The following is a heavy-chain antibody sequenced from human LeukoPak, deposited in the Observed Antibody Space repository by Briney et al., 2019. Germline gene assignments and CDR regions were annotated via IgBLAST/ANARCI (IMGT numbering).Heavy chain of an antibody. CDR2: IYHSGST. J-gene: IGHJ4*02. CDR3: ARGPHPFVPDDY. CDR1: GYSISSGYY. Sequence: SETLSLTCTVSGYSISSGYYWGWIRQPPGKGLEWSGSIYHSGSTYYNPSHKSRVTISVDTSKNQFSLKLSSVTAADTAVYYCARGPHPFVPDDYWGQGTLVTVSS. V-gene: IGHV4-38-2*02. D-gene: IGHD2-8*01.